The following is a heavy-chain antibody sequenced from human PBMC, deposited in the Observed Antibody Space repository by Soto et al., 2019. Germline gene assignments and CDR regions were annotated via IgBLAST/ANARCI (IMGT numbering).Heavy chain of an antibody. V-gene: IGHV3-30*18. Sequence: TGGSLRLSCAASGFTFSAYGMHWVRQAPGKGLEWLAVISYEGGRKFYADSVKGRFTISRDDSENSVYLQMNSLRPEDTSIYYCAKDWTPRQVPQYFFDFWGQGTLVTVSS. D-gene: IGHD3-3*01. CDR2: ISYEGGRK. J-gene: IGHJ4*01. CDR3: AKDWTPRQVPQYFFDF. CDR1: GFTFSAYG.